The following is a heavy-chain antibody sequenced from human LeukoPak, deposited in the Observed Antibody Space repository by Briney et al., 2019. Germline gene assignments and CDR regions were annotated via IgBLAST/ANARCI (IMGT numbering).Heavy chain of an antibody. Sequence: PGGSLILSCAAPRFTFSCHNMNWVRQAPAKGQGLVSSITTTRSNYIYYAASEKGRFTIYRDNSKNTLYLKMNSLRAEDTAVYYCAYLAAAGTDNYGMDVWGQGTTVTVSS. CDR1: RFTFSCHN. CDR2: ITTTRSNYI. D-gene: IGHD6-13*01. J-gene: IGHJ6*02. CDR3: AYLAAAGTDNYGMDV. V-gene: IGHV3-21*01.